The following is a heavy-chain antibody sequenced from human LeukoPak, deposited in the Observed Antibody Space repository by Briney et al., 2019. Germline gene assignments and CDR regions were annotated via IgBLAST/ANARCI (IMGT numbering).Heavy chain of an antibody. CDR2: IYPGGSET. CDR3: ARASRDGYNQNFDH. V-gene: IGHV5-51*01. CDR1: GYSFRSYW. D-gene: IGHD5-24*01. J-gene: IGHJ4*02. Sequence: GESLKISCNGLGYSFRSYWNAWVRQSPGKGLEWMGSIYPGGSETRYDPSLQGQVTISADSSTSTAYLQWSSLRASDTAMYYCARASRDGYNQNFDHWGQGTLVTVSS.